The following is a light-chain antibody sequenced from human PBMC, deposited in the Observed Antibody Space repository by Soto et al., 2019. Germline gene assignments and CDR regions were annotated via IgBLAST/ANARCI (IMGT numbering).Light chain of an antibody. J-gene: IGLJ2*01. V-gene: IGLV2-14*01. CDR2: EVS. CDR1: SSDVGGYNY. Sequence: QSALTQPASVSGSPGQSIPISCTGTSSDVGGYNYVSWYQQHPGKAPKLMIYEVSNRPSGVSNRFSGAKSGNTASLTISGLQAEDEADYYGSSYTSSSTLVFGGGTQLTVL. CDR3: SSYTSSSTLV.